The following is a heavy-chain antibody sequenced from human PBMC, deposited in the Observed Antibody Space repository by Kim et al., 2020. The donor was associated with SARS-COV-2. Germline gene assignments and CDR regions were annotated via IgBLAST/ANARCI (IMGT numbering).Heavy chain of an antibody. CDR3: ARGAVAGTVEA. CDR1: GFTFSSYA. CDR2: ISYDGSNK. D-gene: IGHD6-19*01. V-gene: IGHV3-30*04. J-gene: IGHJ5*02. Sequence: GGSLRLSCAASGFTFSSYAMHWVRQAPGKGLEWVAVISYDGSNKYYADSVKGRFTISRDNSKNTLYLQMNSLRAEDTAVYYCARGAVAGTVEAWGQGTLVTVSS.